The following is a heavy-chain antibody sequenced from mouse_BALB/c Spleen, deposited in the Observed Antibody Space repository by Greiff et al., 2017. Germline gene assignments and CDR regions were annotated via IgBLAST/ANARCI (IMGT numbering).Heavy chain of an antibody. CDR1: GFTFSSYA. Sequence: VQLKQSGGGLVKPGGSLKLSCAASGFTFSSYAMSWVRQTPEKRLEWVATISSGGSYTYYPDSVKGRFTISRDNAKNTLYLQMSSLRSEDTAMYYCARLGGYDERDAMDYWGQGTSVTVSS. CDR2: ISSGGSYT. CDR3: ARLGGYDERDAMDY. J-gene: IGHJ4*01. V-gene: IGHV5-9-3*01. D-gene: IGHD2-2*01.